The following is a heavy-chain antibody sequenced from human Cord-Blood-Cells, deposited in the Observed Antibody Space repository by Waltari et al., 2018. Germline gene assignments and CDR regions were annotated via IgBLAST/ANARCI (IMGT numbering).Heavy chain of an antibody. J-gene: IGHJ4*02. V-gene: IGHV5-51*01. CDR2: IYPGDSDT. CDR1: GYSFTSYW. CDR3: ARHVYCSGGSCYYFDY. D-gene: IGHD2-15*01. Sequence: EVQLVQSGAEVKKPGESLKISCKGSGYSFTSYWNGWVRQMPGKGLEWMGIIYPGDSDTRYNPSFQGQVTISADKSISTAYLQWSSLKASDTAMYYCARHVYCSGGSCYYFDYWGQGTLVTVSS.